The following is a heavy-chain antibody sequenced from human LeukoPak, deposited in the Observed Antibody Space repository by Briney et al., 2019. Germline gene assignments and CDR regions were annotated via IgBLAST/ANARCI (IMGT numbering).Heavy chain of an antibody. Sequence: PSETLSLTCTVSGGSISSYYWSWIRQPPGKGLEWIGYIYYSGSTNYNPSLKSRVTISVDTSKNQFSLKLSSVTAADTAVYYCASVYSSSWSYFDYWGQGTLVTVSS. CDR3: ASVYSSSWSYFDY. J-gene: IGHJ4*02. CDR2: IYYSGST. D-gene: IGHD6-13*01. V-gene: IGHV4-59*01. CDR1: GGSISSYY.